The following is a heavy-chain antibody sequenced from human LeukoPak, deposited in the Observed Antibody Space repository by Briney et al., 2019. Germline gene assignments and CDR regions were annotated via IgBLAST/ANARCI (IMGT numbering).Heavy chain of an antibody. J-gene: IGHJ3*02. D-gene: IGHD3-22*01. CDR2: MNPNSGNT. V-gene: IGHV1-8*03. Sequence: GASVKVSCKASGYTFTSYDINWVRQATGQGLEWMGWMNPNSGNTGYAQKFQGRVTITRNTSISTAYMELSSLRSEDTAVYYCASKTYYYDSSGYYGTGAFDIWGQGTMVTVSS. CDR3: ASKTYYYDSSGYYGTGAFDI. CDR1: GYTFTSYD.